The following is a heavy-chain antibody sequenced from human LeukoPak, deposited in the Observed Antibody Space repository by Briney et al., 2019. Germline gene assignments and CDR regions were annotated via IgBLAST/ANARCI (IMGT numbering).Heavy chain of an antibody. D-gene: IGHD6-13*01. CDR2: INHSGST. J-gene: IGHJ4*02. Sequence: SETLSLTCAVYGGSFSGYYWSWIRQPPGKGLEWIGEINHSGSTNYNPSLKSRVTISVDTSKNHFSLKLSSVTAADTAVYYCARRGSSWYTASGVDYWGQGTLVTVSS. CDR3: ARRGSSWYTASGVDY. V-gene: IGHV4-34*01. CDR1: GGSFSGYY.